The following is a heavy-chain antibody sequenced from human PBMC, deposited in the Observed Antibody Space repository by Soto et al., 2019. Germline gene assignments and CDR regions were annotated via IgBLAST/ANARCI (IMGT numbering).Heavy chain of an antibody. CDR1: GFTFSSYA. CDR2: ISYDGSNK. CDR3: ARDPITAVAGNDAFDI. J-gene: IGHJ3*02. D-gene: IGHD6-19*01. Sequence: GGSMRRSCAASGFTFSSYAMHWVRQPPGKGLEWVAVISYDGSNKYYADSVKGRFTISRDNSKNTLYLQMNSLRAEDTAVYYCARDPITAVAGNDAFDIWGQGTMVTVSS. V-gene: IGHV3-30-3*01.